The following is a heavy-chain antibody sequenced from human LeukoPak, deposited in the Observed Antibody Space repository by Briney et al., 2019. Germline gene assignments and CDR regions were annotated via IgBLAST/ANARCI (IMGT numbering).Heavy chain of an antibody. CDR2: ITSSNSYI. CDR1: GFTLSSYN. Sequence: SGGSLRLSCAASGFTLSSYNMNWVRQAPGKGLEWVSSITSSNSYISYADSVKGRFTISRDNAKNSLYLQMNSLRAEDTAVYYCAREYYDFWSGYYGLAYWGQGTLVTVSS. V-gene: IGHV3-21*01. CDR3: AREYYDFWSGYYGLAY. J-gene: IGHJ4*02. D-gene: IGHD3-3*01.